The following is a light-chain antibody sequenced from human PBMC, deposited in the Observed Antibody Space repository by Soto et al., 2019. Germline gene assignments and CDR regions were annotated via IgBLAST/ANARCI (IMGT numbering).Light chain of an antibody. CDR2: EVS. J-gene: IGLJ1*01. Sequence: QSVLTQPASVSGSPGQSITISCTGTSSDVGGYNYVSWYQQHPGKAPKLMIYEVSNRPSGVSTRFSGSKSGNMASLTISGLQAEDEADYYCSSYTSSSTPVFGTGTKLTVL. CDR1: SSDVGGYNY. CDR3: SSYTSSSTPV. V-gene: IGLV2-14*01.